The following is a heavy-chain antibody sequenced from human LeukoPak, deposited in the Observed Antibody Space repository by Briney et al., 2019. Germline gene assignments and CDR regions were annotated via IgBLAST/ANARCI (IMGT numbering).Heavy chain of an antibody. Sequence: GASVKVSCKASGYTFTRYYMHWVRQAPGQGLEWMGWINPNSGGTNYAQKFQGRVTMTRDTSISTAYMELSRLRSDDTAVYYCARDGSEDIVVVPANYYYYGMDVWGQGTTVTVSS. CDR2: INPNSGGT. J-gene: IGHJ6*02. CDR3: ARDGSEDIVVVPANYYYYGMDV. CDR1: GYTFTRYY. V-gene: IGHV1-2*02. D-gene: IGHD2-2*01.